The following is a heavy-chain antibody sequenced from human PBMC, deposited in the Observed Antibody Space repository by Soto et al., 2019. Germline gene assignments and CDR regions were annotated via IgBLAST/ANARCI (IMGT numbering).Heavy chain of an antibody. J-gene: IGHJ3*02. Sequence: SVKVSCKASGGTFSSYAISCVLQAPLQWLDWMGGIIPIFGTANYAQKFQGRVTITADESTSTAYMELSSLRSEDTAVYYCARGGTVVVVAATRAFDIWGQGTMVTVSS. CDR2: IIPIFGTA. V-gene: IGHV1-69*13. D-gene: IGHD2-15*01. CDR3: ARGGTVVVVAATRAFDI. CDR1: GGTFSSYA.